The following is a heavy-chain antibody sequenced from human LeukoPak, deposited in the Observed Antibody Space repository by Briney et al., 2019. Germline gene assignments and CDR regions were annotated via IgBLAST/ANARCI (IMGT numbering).Heavy chain of an antibody. CDR3: AKSIGGVVVVAADY. CDR2: ISGSGGTT. J-gene: IGHJ4*02. V-gene: IGHV3-23*01. Sequence: GGSLRLSCAASGFTFSTYAMTWVRQAPGKGLEWVSVISGSGGTTYYADSVKGRFILSRDNSKNTVFLQMNSLRAEDTAVYYCAKSIGGVVVVAADYWGQGTLVTVSS. CDR1: GFTFSTYA. D-gene: IGHD2-15*01.